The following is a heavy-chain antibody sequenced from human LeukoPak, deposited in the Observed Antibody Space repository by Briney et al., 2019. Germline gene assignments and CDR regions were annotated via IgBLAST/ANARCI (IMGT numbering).Heavy chain of an antibody. V-gene: IGHV4-39*07. Sequence: SETLSLTCTVSGDSFTSVTDYWAWIRQPPGKGLEWIASGDYSGGTYYNPSLESRVAISADMSKNQISLKLTSVTGADTAVYYCARDVRRYSYVDYWGQGTLVTVSS. CDR1: GDSFTSVTDY. J-gene: IGHJ4*02. CDR3: ARDVRRYSYVDY. D-gene: IGHD5-18*01. CDR2: GDYSGGT.